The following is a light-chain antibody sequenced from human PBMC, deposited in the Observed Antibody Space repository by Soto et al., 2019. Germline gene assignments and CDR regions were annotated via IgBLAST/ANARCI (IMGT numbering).Light chain of an antibody. Sequence: AIQLTQSPSSLSASVGDRVTITCRASQGINSALAWYQQKPGKAPKLLLYDASTLESGVPSRFSAGGSATDFSLTISSLQPEDFATYYCQQFHTSPRTFGQGTKVEIK. CDR3: QQFHTSPRT. V-gene: IGKV1-13*02. CDR1: QGINSA. CDR2: DAS. J-gene: IGKJ1*01.